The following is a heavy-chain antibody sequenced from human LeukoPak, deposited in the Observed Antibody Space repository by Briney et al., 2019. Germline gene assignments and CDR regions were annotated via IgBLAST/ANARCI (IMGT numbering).Heavy chain of an antibody. Sequence: VASVKVSCKASGGTFSIYAISWVRQAPGQGLEWMGGIIPIFGTANYAQKFQGRVTITADESTSTAYRELSSLRSEDTAVYYCKSDDAFDIWGQGTMVTVSS. CDR2: IIPIFGTA. J-gene: IGHJ3*02. CDR3: KSDDAFDI. V-gene: IGHV1-69*13. CDR1: GGTFSIYA.